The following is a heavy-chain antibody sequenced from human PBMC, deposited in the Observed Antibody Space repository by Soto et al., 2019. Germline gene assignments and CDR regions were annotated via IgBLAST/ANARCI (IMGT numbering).Heavy chain of an antibody. CDR3: ARDQYCSSTSCLPYNWFDP. Sequence: GASVKVSCKASGYTFTSYAMHWVRQAPGQRLEWMGWINAGNGNTKYSQKFQGRVTITRDTSASTAYMELGSLRSEDTAVYYCARDQYCSSTSCLPYNWFDPWGQGTLVTVSS. CDR1: GYTFTSYA. J-gene: IGHJ5*02. D-gene: IGHD2-2*01. V-gene: IGHV1-3*01. CDR2: INAGNGNT.